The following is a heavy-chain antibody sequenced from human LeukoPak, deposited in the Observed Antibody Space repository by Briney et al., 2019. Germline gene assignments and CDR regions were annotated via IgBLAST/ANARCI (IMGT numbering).Heavy chain of an antibody. CDR3: SSGPPVGTAFITINGDY. J-gene: IGHJ4*02. CDR1: GFTFNSFA. V-gene: IGHV3-30-3*01. D-gene: IGHD3-3*01. CDR2: ISYYGHQK. Sequence: PGGSLTLSCAASGFTFNSFAMHWVRQAPGKGLEWVGVISYYGHQKYYADSVKDRFTIYRDNSKKTLYLQMNRLRSEDTSVYYCSSGPPVGTAFITINGDYWGQGTLVTVSS.